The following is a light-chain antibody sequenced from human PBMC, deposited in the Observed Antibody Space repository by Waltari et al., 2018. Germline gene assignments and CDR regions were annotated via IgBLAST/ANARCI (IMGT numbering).Light chain of an antibody. CDR3: SSYTSSSTVV. J-gene: IGLJ2*01. Sequence: QSALTQPASVSASPGQSITIPCTGTSSDVGAYNYVSWYQRHPGKAPKLMIYEVSNRPSGVSNRFSGSKSGNTASLTISGLQAEDEADYYCSSYTSSSTVVFGGGTKLTVL. V-gene: IGLV2-14*01. CDR1: SSDVGAYNY. CDR2: EVS.